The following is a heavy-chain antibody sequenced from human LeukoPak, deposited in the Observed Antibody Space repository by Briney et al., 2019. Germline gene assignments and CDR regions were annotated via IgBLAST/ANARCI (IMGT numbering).Heavy chain of an antibody. Sequence: PSETLSLTCAVYGGSFSGYYWSWIRQPPGKGLEWIGEINHSGSTNYNPSLKSRVTISVDTSKNQFSLKLSSVTAADTAVYYCARGILPAPGPYSSSWYGEDPFDYWGQGTLVTVSS. J-gene: IGHJ4*02. V-gene: IGHV4-34*01. CDR3: ARGILPAPGPYSSSWYGEDPFDY. CDR1: GGSFSGYY. CDR2: INHSGST. D-gene: IGHD6-13*01.